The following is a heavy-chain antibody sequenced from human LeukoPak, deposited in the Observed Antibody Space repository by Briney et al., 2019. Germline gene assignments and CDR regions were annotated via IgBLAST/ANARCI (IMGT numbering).Heavy chain of an antibody. CDR3: ARGAGYNYPYYFDY. Sequence: GGSLRLSCAASGFTVGSNYMNWVRQAPGKGLEWVSVIYGGGNIYYADSVKGRFTISRDNSKNTLYLQMNSLRAEDTAVYYCARGAGYNYPYYFDYWGQGTLVTVSS. CDR1: GFTVGSNY. J-gene: IGHJ4*02. D-gene: IGHD5-24*01. V-gene: IGHV3-53*01. CDR2: IYGGGNI.